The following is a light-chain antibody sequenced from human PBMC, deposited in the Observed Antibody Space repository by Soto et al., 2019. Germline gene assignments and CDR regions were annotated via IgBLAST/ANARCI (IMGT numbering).Light chain of an antibody. Sequence: QLVLTQSPSASASLGASVKLTCILSSGHSSYAIAWHQQQPEKGPRYLMKVDSDGRHSRGDGIPDRFSGSSSGAERYLTISSLQSEDEADYYCQTWGTGILVFGGGTKLTV. CDR3: QTWGTGILV. V-gene: IGLV4-69*02. CDR2: VDSDGRH. J-gene: IGLJ3*02. CDR1: SGHSSYA.